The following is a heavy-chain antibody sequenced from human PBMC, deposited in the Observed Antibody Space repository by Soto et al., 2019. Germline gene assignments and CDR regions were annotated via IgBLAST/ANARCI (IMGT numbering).Heavy chain of an antibody. Sequence: SETLSLTCTVSGGSISSYYWSWIRQPPGKGLEWIGYIYYSGSTNYNPSLKSRVTISVDTSKNQFSLKLSSVTAADTAVYYCARGSLEIQLWLHYYGMDVWGQGTTVTVSS. V-gene: IGHV4-59*01. CDR1: GGSISSYY. CDR3: ARGSLEIQLWLHYYGMDV. D-gene: IGHD5-18*01. CDR2: IYYSGST. J-gene: IGHJ6*02.